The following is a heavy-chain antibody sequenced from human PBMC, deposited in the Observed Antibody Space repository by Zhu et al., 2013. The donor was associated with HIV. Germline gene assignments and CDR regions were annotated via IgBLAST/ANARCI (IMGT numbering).Heavy chain of an antibody. D-gene: IGHD5-12*01. Sequence: VQLVQSGAEVKKPGESLKISCKGSGSSFTNYWIGWVRQMPGRGLEWMGVIDPADSETRYSPSFQGQVTISADKSISTAYLQWSSLKASDTAMYYCAARRHGYNGAFGIWGQGTMVTVSS. V-gene: IGHV5-51*01. CDR3: AARRHGYNGAFGI. J-gene: IGHJ3*02. CDR1: GSSFTNYW. CDR2: IDPADSET.